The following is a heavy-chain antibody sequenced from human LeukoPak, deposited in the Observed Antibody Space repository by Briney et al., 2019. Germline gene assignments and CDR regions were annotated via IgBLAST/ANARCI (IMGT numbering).Heavy chain of an antibody. Sequence: GESLKISCQGSGYSFTSYWIGWVRQMPGKGLEWMGIIHPGDSRTVYSPSFQGQVTISADKSISTAYLHWSSLEASDTAMYYCARPTAIMITFGGVIDDAFDIWGQGTMVTVSS. CDR1: GYSFTSYW. J-gene: IGHJ3*02. CDR3: ARPTAIMITFGGVIDDAFDI. D-gene: IGHD3-16*02. V-gene: IGHV5-51*01. CDR2: IHPGDSRT.